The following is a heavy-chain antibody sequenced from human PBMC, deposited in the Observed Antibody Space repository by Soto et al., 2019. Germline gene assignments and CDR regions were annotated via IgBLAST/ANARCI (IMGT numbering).Heavy chain of an antibody. V-gene: IGHV3-21*01. CDR3: ARIFSGYNRDYYYYYMDV. CDR2: ISSSSIYT. D-gene: IGHD5-12*01. Sequence: PGGSLRLSCAASGFIFSSYSMNWVRQAPGKGLEWVSSISSSSIYTYYADSVKGRFTFSRENAKNSLYLHMNSLRAEDTAVFYCARIFSGYNRDYYYYYMDVWGKGTTLTVSS. CDR1: GFIFSSYS. J-gene: IGHJ6*03.